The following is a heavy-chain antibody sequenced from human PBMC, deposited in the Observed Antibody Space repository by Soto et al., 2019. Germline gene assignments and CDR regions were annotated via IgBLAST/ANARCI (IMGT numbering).Heavy chain of an antibody. Sequence: QVQLVQSGAEVQKPGSSVKVSCKASGGTFSSYAISWVRQAPGQGLEWMGGIIPIFGTANYAQKFQGRVTITADESTSTGYMELSSLRSEDTAVYYCARGEQYNWHDYYYYGVDVWGQGTTVTVSS. J-gene: IGHJ6*02. CDR2: IIPIFGTA. CDR3: ARGEQYNWHDYYYYGVDV. D-gene: IGHD1-20*01. CDR1: GGTFSSYA. V-gene: IGHV1-69*01.